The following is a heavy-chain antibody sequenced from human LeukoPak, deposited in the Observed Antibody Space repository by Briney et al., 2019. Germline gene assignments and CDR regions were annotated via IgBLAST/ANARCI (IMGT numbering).Heavy chain of an antibody. CDR3: ARRGAGGVRSRYRDGYNTNWFDP. Sequence: PPETLSLTCAVYGGSFSGYYWSWIRQPPGKGLEWIGEINHSGSTNYNPSLKSRVTISVDTSKNQFTLKLSSVTAADTAVYYCARRGAGGVRSRYRDGYNTNWFDPWGQGTLVTVSS. V-gene: IGHV4-34*01. J-gene: IGHJ5*02. D-gene: IGHD5-24*01. CDR2: INHSGST. CDR1: GGSFSGYY.